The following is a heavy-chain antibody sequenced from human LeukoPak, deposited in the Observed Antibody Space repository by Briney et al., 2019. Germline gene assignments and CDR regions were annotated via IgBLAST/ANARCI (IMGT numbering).Heavy chain of an antibody. V-gene: IGHV4-59*01. CDR2: IYYSGST. J-gene: IGHJ4*02. Sequence: SETLSLTCTVSVGSFISYYWSWIRQPPGKGLEWIGYIYYSGSTNYNPSLKSRVTISVDTSKNQFSLKLSSVTAADTAVYYCARDSPRSGWYNYWGQGTLVTVSS. CDR1: VGSFISYY. CDR3: ARDSPRSGWYNY. D-gene: IGHD6-19*01.